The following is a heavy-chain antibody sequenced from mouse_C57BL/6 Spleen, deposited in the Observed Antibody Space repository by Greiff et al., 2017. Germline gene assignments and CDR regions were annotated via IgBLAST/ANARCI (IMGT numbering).Heavy chain of an antibody. Sequence: VQLQQSGAELVKPGASVKISCKASGYACSSYWMNWVKQRPGKGLEWIGQIYPGDGDTNYNGKFKGKATLTADKSSSTAYMQLSSLTSEDSAVYFCASGAITTVVANFDVWGTVTTSIVSS. CDR2: IYPGDGDT. CDR1: GYACSSYW. CDR3: ASGAITTVVANFDV. D-gene: IGHD1-1*01. V-gene: IGHV1-80*01. J-gene: IGHJ1*03.